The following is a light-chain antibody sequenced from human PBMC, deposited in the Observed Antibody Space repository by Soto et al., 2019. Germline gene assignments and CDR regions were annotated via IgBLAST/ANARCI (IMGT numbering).Light chain of an antibody. J-gene: IGLJ2*01. CDR2: DDS. V-gene: IGLV3-21*02. CDR1: NIGSKS. Sequence: SYELTQPPSVSVAPGQTARITCGGNNIGSKSVHWYQQKPGQAPVLVVYDDSDRPSGIPERFSGSNSGNTATLTISRVEAGVEADYYCQVWDSSSDRYVVFGGGTQLTVL. CDR3: QVWDSSSDRYVV.